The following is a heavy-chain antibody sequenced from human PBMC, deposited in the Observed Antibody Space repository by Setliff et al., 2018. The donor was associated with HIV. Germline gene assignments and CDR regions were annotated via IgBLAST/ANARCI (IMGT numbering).Heavy chain of an antibody. V-gene: IGHV4-31*03. J-gene: IGHJ5*02. CDR3: ARLGGNWGYWFDP. D-gene: IGHD7-27*01. CDR2: IYHSGST. Sequence: SETLSLTCTVSGGSISSGGYYWSWIRQRPGKGLEWIGYIYHSGSTYYNPSLKSRIKISVDMSKNQFSLRLNALTAADTAVYYCARLGGNWGYWFDPWSQGTLVTVSS. CDR1: GGSISSGGYY.